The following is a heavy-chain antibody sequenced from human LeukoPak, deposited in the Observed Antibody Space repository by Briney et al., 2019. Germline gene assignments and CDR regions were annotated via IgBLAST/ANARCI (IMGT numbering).Heavy chain of an antibody. D-gene: IGHD2-8*01. J-gene: IGHJ4*02. CDR2: IHPNNGGV. CDR3: VKDAPNGSVDF. Sequence: GGSLRLSCVTSGFTFERYVMHWMRLAPGKGLECVSSIHPNNGGVGYAASVKGRFAISRDNARNSLYLEMTSLRPEDTAAYYCVKDAPNGSVDFWGRGTLVTVSS. CDR1: GFTFERYV. V-gene: IGHV3-9*01.